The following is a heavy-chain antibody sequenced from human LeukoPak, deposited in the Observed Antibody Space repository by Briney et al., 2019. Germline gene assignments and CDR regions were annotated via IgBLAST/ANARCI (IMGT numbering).Heavy chain of an antibody. J-gene: IGHJ4*02. D-gene: IGHD6-19*01. CDR3: ARVLADNSGWYHFDY. V-gene: IGHV3-66*02. CDR1: GFTVSNNY. Sequence: GGSLRLSCAASGFTVSNNYRSWVRQAPGKGLEWVSVVYSDGSTNYADSVSGRFTISRDNFKNTLYLQMNSLRAEDTAVYYCARVLADNSGWYHFDYWGQGTLVAVSS. CDR2: VYSDGST.